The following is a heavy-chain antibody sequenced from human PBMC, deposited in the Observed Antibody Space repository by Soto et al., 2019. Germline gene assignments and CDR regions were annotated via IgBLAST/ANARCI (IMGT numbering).Heavy chain of an antibody. CDR1: GGTFSSYA. CDR2: IIPIFGTA. J-gene: IGHJ4*02. Sequence: QVQLVQSGAEVKKPGSSVKVSCKASGGTFSSYAISWVRQAPGQGLEWMGGIIPIFGTANYAQKFQGRVTVTADESTSTAYMELSSQRSEDTAVYYCARADSGSQGYFDYWGQGTLVTVSS. CDR3: ARADSGSQGYFDY. D-gene: IGHD1-26*01. V-gene: IGHV1-69*01.